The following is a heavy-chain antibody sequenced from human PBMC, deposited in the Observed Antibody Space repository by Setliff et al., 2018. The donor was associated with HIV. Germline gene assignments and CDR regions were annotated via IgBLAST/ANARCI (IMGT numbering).Heavy chain of an antibody. D-gene: IGHD6-19*01. Sequence: GGSLRLSCAASGFTSGFTFTNYWMIWVRQAPGKGLEWVANINQNGREKYYVDSVKGRFTISRDNAKDSLYLQMNSLRADDTAVYYCARVPSLHSSGWSGHDAYYYYYMDVWGNGTTVTVSS. CDR2: INQNGREK. V-gene: IGHV3-7*03. J-gene: IGHJ6*03. CDR1: GFTSGFTFTNYW. CDR3: ARVPSLHSSGWSGHDAYYYYYMDV.